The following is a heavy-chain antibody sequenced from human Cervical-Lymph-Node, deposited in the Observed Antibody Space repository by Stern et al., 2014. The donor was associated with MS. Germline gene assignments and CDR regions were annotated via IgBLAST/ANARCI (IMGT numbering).Heavy chain of an antibody. Sequence: VQLLESGPGLVKPAETLSLTCTISGGSITSHYWSWIRQPPGKGLEYIGYVYYTGTTNYNPSLNGRVAISVDTSKNQFFLKLSSVTAADTAVYFCARDEGGSYDHWGQGTLVTVSS. CDR2: VYYTGTT. V-gene: IGHV4-59*11. CDR3: ARDEGGSYDH. CDR1: GGSITSHY. D-gene: IGHD1-26*01. J-gene: IGHJ4*02.